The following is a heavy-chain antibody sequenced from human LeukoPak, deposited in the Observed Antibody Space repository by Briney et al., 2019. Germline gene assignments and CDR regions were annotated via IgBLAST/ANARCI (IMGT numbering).Heavy chain of an antibody. V-gene: IGHV4-59*11. CDR1: GGSISSHY. D-gene: IGHD1-26*01. J-gene: IGHJ4*02. CDR3: ARSDGAGATDY. Sequence: SETLSLTCAVSGGSISSHYWSWMRQPPGKGLEWIGYIYYTGSTDYNPSLKSRVTISVDTSKNQLSLKLSSVTAADAAVYYCARSDGAGATDYWGQGTLVTVSS. CDR2: IYYTGST.